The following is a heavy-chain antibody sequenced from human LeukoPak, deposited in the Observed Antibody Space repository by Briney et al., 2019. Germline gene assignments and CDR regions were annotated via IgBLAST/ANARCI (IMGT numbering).Heavy chain of an antibody. V-gene: IGHV3-23*01. J-gene: IGHJ4*02. CDR1: GFTFSSYA. CDR2: ISGSGGDT. CDR3: ARERWLQSGYFDY. Sequence: GGSLRLSWAASGFTFSSYAMSWVRQAPGKGLEWVSAISGSGGDTYYADSVKGRFTISRDNSKNTLYLQMNSLRAEDTAVYYCARERWLQSGYFDYWGQGTLVTVSS. D-gene: IGHD5-24*01.